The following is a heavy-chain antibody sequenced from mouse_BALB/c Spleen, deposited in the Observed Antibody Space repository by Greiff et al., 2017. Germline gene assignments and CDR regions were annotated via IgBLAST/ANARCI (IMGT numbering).Heavy chain of an antibody. CDR2: IDPSDSET. D-gene: IGHD1-2*01. V-gene: IGHV1S126*01. Sequence: QVQLQQSGPQLVRPGASVKISCKASGYSFTSYWMHWVKQRPGQGLEWIGMIDPSDSETRLNQKFKDKATLTVDKSSSTAYMQLSSPTSEDAAVYYCARVLRLLDYWGQGTTLTVSS. CDR3: ARVLRLLDY. CDR1: GYSFTSYW. J-gene: IGHJ2*01.